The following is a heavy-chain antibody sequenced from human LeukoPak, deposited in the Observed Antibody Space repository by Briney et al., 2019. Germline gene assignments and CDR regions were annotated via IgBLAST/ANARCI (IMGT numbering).Heavy chain of an antibody. V-gene: IGHV4-39*01. CDR3: ASGYDSSGYVDY. D-gene: IGHD3-22*01. CDR1: GGSISSSSYY. J-gene: IGHJ4*02. CDR2: IYYSGST. Sequence: KPSETLSLTCTVSGGSISSSSYYWGWIRQPPGKGLEWIGSIYYSGSTYYNPSLKSRVTISVDTSKNQFSLKLSSVTAADTAVYYCASGYDSSGYVDYWGQGTLVTVSS.